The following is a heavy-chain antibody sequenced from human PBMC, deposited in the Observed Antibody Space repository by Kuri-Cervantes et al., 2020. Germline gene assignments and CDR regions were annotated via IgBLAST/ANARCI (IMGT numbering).Heavy chain of an antibody. J-gene: IGHJ6*03. V-gene: IGHV4-61*01. CDR2: IYYSGST. Sequence: SETLSLTCTVSGGSVSSGSYYWSWIRQPPGKGLEWIGYIYYSGSTNYNPSLKSRVTISVDTSKNQFSLKLSSVTAADTAVYYCARGVLLEWLLSGYYYMDVWGKGTTVTVSS. CDR1: GGSVSSGSYY. D-gene: IGHD3-3*01. CDR3: ARGVLLEWLLSGYYYMDV.